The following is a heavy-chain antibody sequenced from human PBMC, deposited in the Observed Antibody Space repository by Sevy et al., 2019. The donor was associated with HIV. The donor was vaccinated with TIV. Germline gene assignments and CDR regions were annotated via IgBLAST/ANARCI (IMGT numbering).Heavy chain of an antibody. Sequence: GGSLRLSCAASGFTFSDYYMSWIRQAPGKGLEWVSYISSSGSTIYYAASVKGRFTISRDNAKNSPYLQMNSMSAEDTAVYYCARDSTVVVPSANSNYYYGMDVWGQGTTVTVSS. CDR2: ISSSGSTI. D-gene: IGHD2-2*01. V-gene: IGHV3-11*01. CDR1: GFTFSDYY. J-gene: IGHJ6*02. CDR3: ARDSTVVVPSANSNYYYGMDV.